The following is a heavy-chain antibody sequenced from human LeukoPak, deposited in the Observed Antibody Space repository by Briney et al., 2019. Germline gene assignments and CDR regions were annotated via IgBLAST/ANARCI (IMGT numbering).Heavy chain of an antibody. CDR2: INHSGGT. CDR3: ARGGRVPTARRFKAGNWFDP. CDR1: APSLSSYY. J-gene: IGHJ5*02. Sequence: SQCLSPTRALDAPSLSSYYWSCIRPPPGMWLGWIGEINHSGGTNYTPYLKRRVTISVDLSKNQFSLNVSSVTAADTAVYFCARGGRVPTARRFKAGNWFDPWGHGTLVTVSS. D-gene: IGHD2-2*01. V-gene: IGHV4-34*01.